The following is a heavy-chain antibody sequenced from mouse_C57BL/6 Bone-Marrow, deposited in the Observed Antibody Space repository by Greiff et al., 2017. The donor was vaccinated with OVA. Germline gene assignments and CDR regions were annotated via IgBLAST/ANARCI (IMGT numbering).Heavy chain of an antibody. D-gene: IGHD3-1*01. CDR2: IYPGSGST. CDR3: ARDHSGY. Sequence: VKLMESGAELVKPGASVKMSCKASGYTFTSYWITWVKQRPGQGLEWIGDIYPGSGSTNYNEKFKSKATLTVDTSSSTAYMQLSSLTSEDSAVYYCARDHSGYWGQGTTLTVSS. J-gene: IGHJ2*01. CDR1: GYTFTSYW. V-gene: IGHV1-55*01.